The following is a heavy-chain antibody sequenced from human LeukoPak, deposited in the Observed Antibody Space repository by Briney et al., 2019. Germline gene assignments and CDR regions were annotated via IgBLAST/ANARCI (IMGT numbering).Heavy chain of an antibody. D-gene: IGHD3-10*01. CDR2: IYWDDDK. Sequence: SGPTLVKPTQTLTLTCAFSGFSLSTSGVGVGWIRQPPGKALEWLALIYWDDDKRYSPSLKSRLTITKDTSKNQVVLTMTNMDPVDTATYYCAHVKILDGSGSYESLDYWGQGTLVTVSS. J-gene: IGHJ4*02. V-gene: IGHV2-5*02. CDR1: GFSLSTSGVG. CDR3: AHVKILDGSGSYESLDY.